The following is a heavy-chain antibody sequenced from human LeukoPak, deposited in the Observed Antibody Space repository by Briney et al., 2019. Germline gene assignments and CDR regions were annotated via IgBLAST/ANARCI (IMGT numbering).Heavy chain of an antibody. Sequence: GGSLRLSCTVSGFTVSSNSWSWVRQAPGKGLEWVSFIYSGGNTHSSDSVKGRFTISRDNSKNTLYLQMNSLRAEDTAVYYCARVGAGWYWDYWGQGTLVTVSS. V-gene: IGHV3-53*01. D-gene: IGHD6-19*01. J-gene: IGHJ4*02. CDR1: GFTVSSNS. CDR3: ARVGAGWYWDY. CDR2: IYSGGNT.